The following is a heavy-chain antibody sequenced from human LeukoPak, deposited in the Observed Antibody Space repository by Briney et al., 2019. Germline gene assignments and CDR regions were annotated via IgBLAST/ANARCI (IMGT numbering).Heavy chain of an antibody. CDR3: AREGERLRHWYFDV. V-gene: IGHV3-74*01. CDR1: GFNFRDYR. D-gene: IGHD6-25*01. J-gene: IGHJ2*01. CDR2: TNRDDSST. Sequence: GGPLRHSCAVSGFNFRDYRMHCLPPAPGKSLVWVSRTNRDDSSTKYADSVKGRFTISRDNEQIPLYLQMNSRRAQDAAVYCWAREGERLRHWYFDVWGRGTPVIVSS.